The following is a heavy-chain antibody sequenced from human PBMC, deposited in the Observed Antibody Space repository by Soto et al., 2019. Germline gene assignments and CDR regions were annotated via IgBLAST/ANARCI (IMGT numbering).Heavy chain of an antibody. V-gene: IGHV4-59*01. CDR2: IYYSGST. J-gene: IGHJ6*03. Sequence: SETLSLTCTVSGGSISSYYWSWIRQPPGKGLEWIGYIYYSGSTNYNPSLKSRVTISVDTSKNQFSLKLSSVTAADTAVYYCARGMDHYHYYMDVWSKGTTVTVS. CDR3: ARGMDHYHYYMDV. CDR1: GGSISSYY.